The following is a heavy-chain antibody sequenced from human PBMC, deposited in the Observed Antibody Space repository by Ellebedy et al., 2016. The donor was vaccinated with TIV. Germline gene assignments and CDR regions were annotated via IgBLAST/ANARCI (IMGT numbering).Heavy chain of an antibody. CDR3: TRDMVQGMVARYLWFDH. Sequence: ASVKVSCKASGYTFATYGFNWVRQAPGQGLEWMGWISAHGNTHYAQNFQGRVTMTTDTSTNTAYMELRSLRSDDPAVYYCTRDMVQGMVARYLWFDHWGQGTLVTVSS. CDR1: GYTFATYG. D-gene: IGHD5-12*01. J-gene: IGHJ5*02. V-gene: IGHV1-18*04. CDR2: ISAHGNT.